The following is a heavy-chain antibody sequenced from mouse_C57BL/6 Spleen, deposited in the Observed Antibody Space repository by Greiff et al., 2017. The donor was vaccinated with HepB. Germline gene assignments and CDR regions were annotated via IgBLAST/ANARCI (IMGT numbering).Heavy chain of an antibody. Sequence: EVKLMESGGGLVQPGGSLSLSCAASGFTFTDYYMSWVRQPPGKALEWLGFIRNKANGYTTEYSESVKGRFTISRDNSQSILYLQMNALRAEDSATYYCARYSGGYAMDYWGQGTSVTVSS. CDR2: IRNKANGYTT. CDR3: ARYSGGYAMDY. CDR1: GFTFTDYY. J-gene: IGHJ4*01. V-gene: IGHV7-3*01.